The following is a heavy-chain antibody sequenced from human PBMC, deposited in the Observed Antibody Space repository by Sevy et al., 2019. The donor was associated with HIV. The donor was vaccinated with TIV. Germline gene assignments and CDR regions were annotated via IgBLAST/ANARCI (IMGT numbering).Heavy chain of an antibody. CDR1: GGSVSSGSYN. CDR3: ARAAVVVPAATRSVTFDF. Sequence: SETLSLTCTVSGGSVSSGSYNWSWIRQPTGKGLDWSGYIYYSGSNNYNPSLKSRVTISVYTSKNQFSLKLSSVTAADTAVYDCARAAVVVPAATRSVTFDFWGQGTMVTVSS. CDR2: IYYSGSN. V-gene: IGHV4-61*01. D-gene: IGHD2-2*01. J-gene: IGHJ3*01.